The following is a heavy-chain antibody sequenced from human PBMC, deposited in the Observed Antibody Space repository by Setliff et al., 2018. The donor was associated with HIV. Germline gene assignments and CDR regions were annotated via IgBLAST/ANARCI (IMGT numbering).Heavy chain of an antibody. Sequence: PAETLSLTCSVSGASINGGNYYWIWIRQQPGKGLEWIGYIHTDGNIYYDPSLRSRVTISVDTSKNQFSMNTLRADDTAVYFCARDQIRSRYYYYYTDVWGKGTPVTVSS. CDR2: IHTDGNI. J-gene: IGHJ6*03. CDR3: ARDQIRSRYYYYYTDV. D-gene: IGHD3-3*01. V-gene: IGHV4-31*03. CDR1: GASINGGNYY.